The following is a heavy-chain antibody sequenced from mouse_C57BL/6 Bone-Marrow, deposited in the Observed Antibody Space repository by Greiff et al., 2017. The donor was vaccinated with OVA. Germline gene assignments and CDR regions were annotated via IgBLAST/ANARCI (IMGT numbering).Heavy chain of an antibody. J-gene: IGHJ2*01. D-gene: IGHD2-3*01. V-gene: IGHV1-39*01. CDR2: INPNYGTT. Sequence: VQLQQSGPELVKPGASVKISCKASGYSFTDYNMNWVKQSNGQSLEWIGVINPNYGTTRYNQKFKGKATLTVDKSSSTAYMHLNSLTSEDSAVYYCARIPYDGYYNFDYWGQGTTLTVSS. CDR3: ARIPYDGYYNFDY. CDR1: GYSFTDYN.